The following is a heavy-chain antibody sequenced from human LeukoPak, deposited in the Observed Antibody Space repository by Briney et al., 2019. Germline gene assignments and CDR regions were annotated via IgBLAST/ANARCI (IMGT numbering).Heavy chain of an antibody. CDR3: ATDQRWQLLGY. CDR2: VDPEDDET. J-gene: IGHJ4*02. Sequence: GASVKVSCKVSGNTLSELSMHWVRQAPGKGLEWMGGVDPEDDETIYAQKFQGRVTMTEDASTDTAYMELSSLRSEDTAVYYCATDQRWQLLGYWGQGTLVTVSS. CDR1: GNTLSELS. D-gene: IGHD4-23*01. V-gene: IGHV1-24*01.